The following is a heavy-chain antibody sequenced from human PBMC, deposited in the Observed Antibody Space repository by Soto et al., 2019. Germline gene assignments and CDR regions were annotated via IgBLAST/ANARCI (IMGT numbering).Heavy chain of an antibody. J-gene: IGHJ4*02. Sequence: EVQLVESGGGLVKPGGSLRLSCAASGFTFTRYSINWVRQAPGKGFEWVSSISSTTNYIYYADSMKGRFTVSRDNAKNSVYLDMNSLSAEDTAVYYCARESEDLTSNFDYWGQGTLVSVSS. V-gene: IGHV3-21*01. CDR1: GFTFTRYS. CDR2: ISSTTNYI. CDR3: ARESEDLTSNFDY.